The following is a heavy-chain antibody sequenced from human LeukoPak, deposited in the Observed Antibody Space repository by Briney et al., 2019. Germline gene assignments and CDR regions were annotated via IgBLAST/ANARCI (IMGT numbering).Heavy chain of an antibody. CDR2: IYSGGST. D-gene: IGHD3-22*01. CDR3: ARVGYYDSSGFFDY. Sequence: PGGSLRLSCAASGFTFSNYAMSWVRLAPGKGLEWVSVIYSGGSTYYADSVKGRFTISRDNSKNTLYLQMNSLRAEDTAVYYCARVGYYDSSGFFDYWGQGTLVRVSS. J-gene: IGHJ4*02. V-gene: IGHV3-53*01. CDR1: GFTFSNYA.